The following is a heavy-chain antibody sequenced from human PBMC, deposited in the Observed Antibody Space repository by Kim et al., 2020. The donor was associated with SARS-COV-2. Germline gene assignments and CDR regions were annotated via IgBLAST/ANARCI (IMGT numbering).Heavy chain of an antibody. CDR1: GGSIRGYY. V-gene: IGHV4-59*08. D-gene: IGHD2-21*02. CDR3: ARHVWGISDCHDYLYY. Sequence: SETLSLTCTVSGGSIRGYYWGWIRQPPGKGLEWIGNISPDGSTNYIPSLRSRITISLDTSKTRFSLKLTSVTAADTAVYFCARHVWGISDCHDYLYYCG. J-gene: IGHJ4*01. CDR2: ISPDGST.